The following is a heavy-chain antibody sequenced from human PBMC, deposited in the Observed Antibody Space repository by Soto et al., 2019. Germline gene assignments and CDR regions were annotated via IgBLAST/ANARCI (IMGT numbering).Heavy chain of an antibody. Sequence: GESLKISCKGSGYSFTSYWIGWVRQMPGKGLEWMGIIYPGDSDTIYSPSFQGQVTISADKSISTAYLQWSSLKASDTAMYYFAGGGVRGVITRTRDYYGMDVWGQGTTVTVSS. CDR2: IYPGDSDT. CDR3: AGGGVRGVITRTRDYYGMDV. CDR1: GYSFTSYW. J-gene: IGHJ6*02. D-gene: IGHD3-10*01. V-gene: IGHV5-51*01.